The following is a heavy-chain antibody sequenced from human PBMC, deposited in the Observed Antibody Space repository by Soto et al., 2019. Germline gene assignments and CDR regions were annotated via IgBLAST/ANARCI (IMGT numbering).Heavy chain of an antibody. CDR1: GFTFSSYG. Sequence: QPGGSLRLSCAASGFTFSSYGMHWVRQAPGKGLEWVAVIWYDGSNKYYADSVKGRFTISRDNSKNTLYLQMNSLRAEDTAVYYCARVLYYYDSSGYYHPDYFDYWGQGTLVTVSS. V-gene: IGHV3-33*01. D-gene: IGHD3-22*01. CDR2: IWYDGSNK. CDR3: ARVLYYYDSSGYYHPDYFDY. J-gene: IGHJ4*02.